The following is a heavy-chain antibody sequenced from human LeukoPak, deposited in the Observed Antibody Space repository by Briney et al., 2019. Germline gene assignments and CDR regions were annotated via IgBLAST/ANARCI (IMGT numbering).Heavy chain of an antibody. J-gene: IGHJ4*02. Sequence: GGSLRLSCAASGFTFSSYWMSWVRQAPGKGLEWVANIKQDGSEKYYVDSVKGRFTISRDNAKNSLYLQMNSLRAEDTAVYYCAKAAAGYYYDSSGPYFDYWGQGTLVTVSS. CDR3: AKAAAGYYYDSSGPYFDY. D-gene: IGHD3-22*01. CDR1: GFTFSSYW. CDR2: IKQDGSEK. V-gene: IGHV3-7*03.